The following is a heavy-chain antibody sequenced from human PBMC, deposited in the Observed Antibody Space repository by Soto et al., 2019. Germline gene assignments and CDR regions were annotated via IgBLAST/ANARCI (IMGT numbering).Heavy chain of an antibody. J-gene: IGHJ6*02. Sequence: QVQLVQSGAEVKKPGSSVKVSCKASGGTFSSYAISWVRQAPGQGLEWMGGIIPIFGTANYAQKFQGRVTITADESTSTAYMELSSLRSEDTAVYYCARDTLYYDILTGRYYYYGMDVWGQGTTVTVSS. D-gene: IGHD3-9*01. CDR3: ARDTLYYDILTGRYYYYGMDV. CDR2: IIPIFGTA. CDR1: GGTFSSYA. V-gene: IGHV1-69*12.